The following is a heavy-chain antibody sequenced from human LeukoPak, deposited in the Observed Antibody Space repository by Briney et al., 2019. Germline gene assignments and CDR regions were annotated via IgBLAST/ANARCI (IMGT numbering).Heavy chain of an antibody. Sequence: GGSLRLSCAASGFTFSSYSMNWVRQAPGKGLEWVSSISSSSSYIYYADSVKGRFTISRDNAKNSLYLQMNSLRAEDTAVYYCARAGPYSGSYFESFDYWGQGTLVTVSS. CDR2: ISSSSSYI. D-gene: IGHD1-26*01. CDR3: ARAGPYSGSYFESFDY. V-gene: IGHV3-21*01. J-gene: IGHJ4*02. CDR1: GFTFSSYS.